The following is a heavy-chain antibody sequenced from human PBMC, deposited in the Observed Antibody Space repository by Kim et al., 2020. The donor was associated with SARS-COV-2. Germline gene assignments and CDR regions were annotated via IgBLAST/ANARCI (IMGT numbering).Heavy chain of an antibody. V-gene: IGHV3-30*03. CDR2: ISYDGSNK. CDR1: GFTFSSYG. Sequence: GGSLRLSCAASGFTFSSYGMHWVRQAPGKGLEWVAVISYDGSNKYYADSVKGRFTISRDNSKNTLYLQMNSLRAEDTAVYYCTEGSAGGAFGIWGQGTMVTVSS. CDR3: TEGSAGGAFGI. J-gene: IGHJ3*02. D-gene: IGHD3-10*01.